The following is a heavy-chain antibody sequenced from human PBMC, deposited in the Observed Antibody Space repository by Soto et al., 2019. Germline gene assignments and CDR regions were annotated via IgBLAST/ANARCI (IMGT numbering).Heavy chain of an antibody. CDR2: ISVSGSIR. CDR3: ARDQYQYDHNHPYYFDY. D-gene: IGHD2-2*01. V-gene: IGHV3-48*02. CDR1: GFTFSTYS. Sequence: EVQLVESGGGLVQPGGSLRLSCAASGFTFSTYSMNWVRQAPGKGLEWVAFISVSGSIRYYADSVRGRFTISRDNAKNSLFLEMNSLTDEDTAVYYCARDQYQYDHNHPYYFDYWGRGTLVAVSS. J-gene: IGHJ4*02.